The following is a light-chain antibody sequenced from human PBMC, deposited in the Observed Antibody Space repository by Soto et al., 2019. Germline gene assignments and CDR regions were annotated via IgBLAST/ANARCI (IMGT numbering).Light chain of an antibody. J-gene: IGKJ1*01. Sequence: DIQMTQSPSTLSASVGDRVTITCRASQDIGTWLAWYQQKPEKAPKVLIYRASHLDSGVPSRFSASGSGTEFSLTINSLQADDFATSYCQPYHIYSWTFGQGTKVEVK. V-gene: IGKV1-5*03. CDR3: QPYHIYSWT. CDR1: QDIGTW. CDR2: RAS.